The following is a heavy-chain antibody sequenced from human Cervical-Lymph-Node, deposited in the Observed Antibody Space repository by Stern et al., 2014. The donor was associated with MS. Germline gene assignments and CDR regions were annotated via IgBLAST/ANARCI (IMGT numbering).Heavy chain of an antibody. V-gene: IGHV1-69*01. D-gene: IGHD1-14*01. CDR2: IIPMYGSV. J-gene: IGHJ6*02. Sequence: HVQLVQSGAEVRKPGSSVMVSCKASGGTFSNNAFSWVRQAPGHGLEWMGGIIPMYGSVNYAQNFQGRVTITADESTSTSYLELTSLSSDDTATYYCARDSEILFAMDVWGQVTTVTVSS. CDR3: ARDSEILFAMDV. CDR1: GGTFSNNA.